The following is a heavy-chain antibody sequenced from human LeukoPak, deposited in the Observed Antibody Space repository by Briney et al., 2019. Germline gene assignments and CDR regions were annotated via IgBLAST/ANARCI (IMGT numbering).Heavy chain of an antibody. CDR2: IYNSGNT. V-gene: IGHV4-59*01. CDR3: ARGKIFGVVEYYFDY. D-gene: IGHD3-3*01. J-gene: IGHJ4*02. Sequence: SETLSLTCTVSGGSISSYYWIWIRQPPGKGLEWIAYIYNSGNTNYNPSLKSRVTMSLDTSKNPFSLKLSSVTAADTALYYCARGKIFGVVEYYFDYWGQGTLVTVSS. CDR1: GGSISSYY.